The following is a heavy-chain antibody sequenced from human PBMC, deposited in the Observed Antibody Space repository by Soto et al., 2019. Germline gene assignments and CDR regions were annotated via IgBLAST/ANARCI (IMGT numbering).Heavy chain of an antibody. Sequence: GASVKVSCKASGGTFSSYAISWVRQAPGQGLEWMGGIIPIFGTANYAQKFQGRVTITADESTSTAYMELSSLRSEDTAVYYCARDRIADRYGSNNWFDPWGQGTLVTVSS. CDR3: ARDRIADRYGSNNWFDP. CDR2: IIPIFGTA. V-gene: IGHV1-69*13. CDR1: GGTFSSYA. D-gene: IGHD6-6*01. J-gene: IGHJ5*02.